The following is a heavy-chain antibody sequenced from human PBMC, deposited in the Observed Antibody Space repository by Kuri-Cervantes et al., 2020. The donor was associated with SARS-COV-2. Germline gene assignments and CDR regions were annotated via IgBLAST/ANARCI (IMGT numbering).Heavy chain of an antibody. Sequence: GGSLRLSCAASGFTFSSYGMHWVRQAPGKGLEWVAFIRYDGSNKYYADSVKGRFTISRDNSKNTLYLQMNSLRAEDTAVYYCARGRRTPYGYFDLWGRGTLVTVSS. D-gene: IGHD2-2*01. V-gene: IGHV3-30*02. CDR3: ARGRRTPYGYFDL. CDR2: IRYDGSNK. J-gene: IGHJ2*01. CDR1: GFTFSSYG.